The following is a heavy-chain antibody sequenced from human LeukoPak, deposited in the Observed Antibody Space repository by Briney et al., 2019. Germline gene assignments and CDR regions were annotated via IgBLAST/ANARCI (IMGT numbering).Heavy chain of an antibody. CDR2: INPNSGGT. V-gene: IGHV1-2*06. Sequence: ASVKVSCKASGYNFTDKYMHWVRQAPGQGLEWMGRINPNSGGTNYAQKFQGRVTMTTDTSMSTAYMELSRLTSDDTAVYYCARAGGRSWFDPWGQGTLVTVSP. CDR3: ARAGGRSWFDP. CDR1: GYNFTDKY. J-gene: IGHJ5*02.